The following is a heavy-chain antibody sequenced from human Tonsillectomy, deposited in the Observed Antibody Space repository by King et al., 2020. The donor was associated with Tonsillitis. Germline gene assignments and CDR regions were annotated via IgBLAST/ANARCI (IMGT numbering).Heavy chain of an antibody. CDR3: ASLAAAAGLYYYYYSMDV. V-gene: IGHV3-30*04. CDR1: TFTFSSYA. Sequence: VQLVESGGGVVQPGRSLRLSCAASTFTFSSYAMHWVRQAPGKGLEWVAVIAYDGSNKHYADSVKGRFSISRDNSKNTLYLQMSSLRAEDTAVYYCASLAAAAGLYYYYYSMDVWGQGTTVTVSS. CDR2: IAYDGSNK. J-gene: IGHJ6*02. D-gene: IGHD6-13*01.